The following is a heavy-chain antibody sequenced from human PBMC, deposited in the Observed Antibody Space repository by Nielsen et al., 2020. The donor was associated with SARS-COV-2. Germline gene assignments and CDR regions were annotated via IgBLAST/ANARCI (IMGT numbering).Heavy chain of an antibody. Sequence: GGSLRLSCAASGFTFDDYAMHWVRQRPGKGLEWVSGISWNNGDIDYGDSVKGRFTISRDNSMLYLQMNSLRAEDTAVYYCAKDPYAEPAIAAGPLDVWGQGTTVIVSS. CDR1: GFTFDDYA. V-gene: IGHV3-9*01. CDR2: ISWNNGDI. J-gene: IGHJ6*02. D-gene: IGHD6-13*01. CDR3: AKDPYAEPAIAAGPLDV.